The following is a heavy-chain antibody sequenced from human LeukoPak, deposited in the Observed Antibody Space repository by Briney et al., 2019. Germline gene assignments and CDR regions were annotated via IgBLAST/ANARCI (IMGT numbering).Heavy chain of an antibody. CDR2: IDSDGIST. Sequence: QPGGSLRLSCAASGFTFSSYWMHWVRQAPGKGLVWVSRIDSDGISTSDADSVKGRFTISRDNAKNTLYLQMNSLRAEDTAVYFCARAITGDTVSTFDPWGQGTLVTVSS. CDR3: ARAITGDTVSTFDP. V-gene: IGHV3-74*01. CDR1: GFTFSSYW. D-gene: IGHD2-2*01. J-gene: IGHJ5*02.